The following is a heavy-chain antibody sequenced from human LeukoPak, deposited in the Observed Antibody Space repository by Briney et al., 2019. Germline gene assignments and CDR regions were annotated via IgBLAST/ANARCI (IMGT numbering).Heavy chain of an antibody. V-gene: IGHV3-30*03. Sequence: QPGRSLRLSCAASGFTFSSYGMHWVRQAPGKGLEWVAVISYDGSNKYYADSVKGRFTISRDNSKNTLYLQMNSLRAEDTAVYYCATSFGYSYGLDPWGQGTLVTVSS. CDR3: ATSFGYSYGLDP. J-gene: IGHJ5*02. CDR2: ISYDGSNK. CDR1: GFTFSSYG. D-gene: IGHD5-18*01.